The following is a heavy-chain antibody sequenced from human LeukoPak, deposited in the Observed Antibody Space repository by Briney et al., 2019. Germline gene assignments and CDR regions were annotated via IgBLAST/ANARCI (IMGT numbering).Heavy chain of an antibody. J-gene: IGHJ5*02. CDR2: TYYRSRWKS. CDR3: ARDSGTTEEVKFDP. D-gene: IGHD3-10*01. Sequence: PSQTLSLTCAISGDSVSSNSAAWNWIRQSPSRGLEWLGRTYYRSRWKSDYAVSMKSRVTINPDTSKNQFSLKLSSVTAADTAVYYCARDSGTTEEVKFDPWGQGTLVTVSS. CDR1: GDSVSSNSAA. V-gene: IGHV6-1*01.